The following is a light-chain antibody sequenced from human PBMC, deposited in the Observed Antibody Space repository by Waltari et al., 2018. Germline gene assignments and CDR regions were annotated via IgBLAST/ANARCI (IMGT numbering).Light chain of an antibody. CDR2: DAS. CDR3: QQRSSWPLT. Sequence: EIVLTQSPATLSLSHGERATLSCRASQSVSSYLAWYQPKPGQAPRLLIYDASNRATGIPARFSGSGSGTDFTLTISRLEPEDFAVYYCQQRSSWPLTFGGGTKVEIK. J-gene: IGKJ4*01. CDR1: QSVSSY. V-gene: IGKV3-11*01.